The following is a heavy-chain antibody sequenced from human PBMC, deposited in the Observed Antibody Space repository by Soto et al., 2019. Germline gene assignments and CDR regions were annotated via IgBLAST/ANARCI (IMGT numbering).Heavy chain of an antibody. D-gene: IGHD3-22*01. J-gene: IGHJ6*02. CDR2: ISAYNGNT. Sequence: GASVKVSCKASGYTFTSYGISWVRQAPGQGLEWMGWISAYNGNTNYAQKLQGRVTMTTDTSTSTAYMELRSLRSDDTAVYYCARDQVVVTPWTNYYYGTDVWGQGTTVTVSS. CDR1: GYTFTSYG. CDR3: ARDQVVVTPWTNYYYGTDV. V-gene: IGHV1-18*01.